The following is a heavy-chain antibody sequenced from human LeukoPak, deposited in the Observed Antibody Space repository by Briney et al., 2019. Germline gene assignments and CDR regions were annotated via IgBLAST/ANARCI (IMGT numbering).Heavy chain of an antibody. V-gene: IGHV3-15*01. Sequence: GGSLRLSCAASVFTFSNAWMSWVRQAPGKGLEWVGRGKSKTDGGKTDYAAHVKGRFTISRDDSKNTLYLQMNSLKTEDTAVYYCTTRYCSSTSCYSVDLDPWGQGTLVTVSS. D-gene: IGHD2-2*01. CDR3: TTRYCSSTSCYSVDLDP. CDR2: GKSKTDGGKT. J-gene: IGHJ5*02. CDR1: VFTFSNAW.